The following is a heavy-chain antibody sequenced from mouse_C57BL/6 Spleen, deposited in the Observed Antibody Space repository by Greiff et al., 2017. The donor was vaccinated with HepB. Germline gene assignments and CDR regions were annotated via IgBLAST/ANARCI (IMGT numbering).Heavy chain of an antibody. Sequence: VQLKQSGPELVKPGASVKIPCKASGYTFTDYNMDWVKQSHGKSLEWIGDINPNNGGTIYNQKFKGKATLTVDKSSSTAYMELRSLTSEDTAVYYCARRRKKNDGYFLFAYWGQGTLVTVSA. CDR3: ARRRKKNDGYFLFAY. CDR1: GYTFTDYN. V-gene: IGHV1-18*01. J-gene: IGHJ3*01. CDR2: INPNNGGT. D-gene: IGHD2-3*01.